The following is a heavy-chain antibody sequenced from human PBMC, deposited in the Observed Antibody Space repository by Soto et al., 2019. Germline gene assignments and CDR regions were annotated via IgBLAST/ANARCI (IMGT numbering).Heavy chain of an antibody. CDR2: IIPIFGTA. J-gene: IGHJ4*02. CDR1: GGTFSSYA. D-gene: IGHD3-22*01. CDR3: ARATYYYDSSGYSTYGY. Sequence: ASVKVSCKASGGTFSSYAISWVRQAPGQGLEWMGGIIPIFGTANYAQKFQGRVTITADESTSTAYMELSSLRSEDTAVYYCARATYYYDSSGYSTYGYWGQGTLVTVSS. V-gene: IGHV1-69*13.